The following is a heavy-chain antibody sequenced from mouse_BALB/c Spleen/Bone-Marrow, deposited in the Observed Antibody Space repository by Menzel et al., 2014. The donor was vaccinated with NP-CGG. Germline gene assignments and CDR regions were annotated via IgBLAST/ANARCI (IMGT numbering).Heavy chain of an antibody. J-gene: IGHJ1*01. Sequence: QVQLQQSGAELVKPGASVKLSCKASGYTFTSYWMHWVKQRPGQGHEWIGEINPSNGRSNYSEKFKSKATLTVDKSSSTTYMQLSSLTSEDSAVYSCARYNAYDWYFDVWGAGTTVTVYS. D-gene: IGHD2-2*01. CDR1: GYTFTSYW. V-gene: IGHV1S81*02. CDR3: ARYNAYDWYFDV. CDR2: INPSNGRS.